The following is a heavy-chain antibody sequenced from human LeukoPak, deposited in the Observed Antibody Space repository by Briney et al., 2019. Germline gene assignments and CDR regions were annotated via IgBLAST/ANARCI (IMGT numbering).Heavy chain of an antibody. V-gene: IGHV3-7*01. CDR3: VIAYASSENWRFDY. J-gene: IGHJ4*02. CDR1: GFTFSSYW. Sequence: GGSLRLSCAASGFTFSSYWMSWVRQAPGKGLEWVANIKQDGSEKYYVDSVKGRFTISRDNAKNSLFLQMNSLRAEDTAVYYCVIAYASSENWRFDYWGQGTLVTVSS. CDR2: IKQDGSEK. D-gene: IGHD2-8*01.